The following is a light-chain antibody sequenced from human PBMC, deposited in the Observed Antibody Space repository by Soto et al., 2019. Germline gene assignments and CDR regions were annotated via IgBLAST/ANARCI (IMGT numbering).Light chain of an antibody. Sequence: DIQMTQSPSTLSASVGDRVTITCRASQNINNWMAWYHQKPGEAPKLLIYDAFSLQTGVPFTFSGSGSGTEFSLTISSLQSDDFGTYYCQQYHTFPLTFGVGTKVEIK. J-gene: IGKJ4*01. CDR2: DAF. CDR1: QNINNW. V-gene: IGKV1-5*01. CDR3: QQYHTFPLT.